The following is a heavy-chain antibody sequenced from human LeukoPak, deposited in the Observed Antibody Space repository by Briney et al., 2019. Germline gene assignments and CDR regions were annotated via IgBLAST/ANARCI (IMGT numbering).Heavy chain of an antibody. Sequence: SETLSLTCAVYGGSFSGYYWSWIRQPPGKGLEWIGEINHSGSTNYNPSLKSRVTISVDTSKNQFSLKLSSVTAADTAVYYCASRYYDFWSGSYFDYWGQGTLVTV. CDR1: GGSFSGYY. J-gene: IGHJ4*02. D-gene: IGHD3-3*01. V-gene: IGHV4-34*01. CDR2: INHSGST. CDR3: ASRYYDFWSGSYFDY.